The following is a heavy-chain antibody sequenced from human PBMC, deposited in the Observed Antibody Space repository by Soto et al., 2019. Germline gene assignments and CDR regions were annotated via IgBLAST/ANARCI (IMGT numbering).Heavy chain of an antibody. J-gene: IGHJ4*02. CDR2: INAGNGNT. CDR1: GYTFTSYA. V-gene: IGHV1-3*05. CDR3: ARAWVVVTAPDY. D-gene: IGHD2-21*02. Sequence: QVQLVQSGAEEKKPGASVKVSCKASGYTFTSYAMHWVRQAPGQRLEWMGWINAGNGNTKYSQKFQGRVTITRDTSASTAYMELSSLRSEDTAVYYCARAWVVVTAPDYWGLGTLVTVSS.